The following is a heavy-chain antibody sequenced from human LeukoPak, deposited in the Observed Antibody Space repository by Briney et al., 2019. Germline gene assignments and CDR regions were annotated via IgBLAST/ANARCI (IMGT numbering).Heavy chain of an antibody. Sequence: PGGSLRLSCAASGFTFSSYAMSWVRQAPGKGLEWVSAISGSGGSTYYAGSVKGRFTISRDNSKNTLYLQMNSLRAEDTAVYYCAKALREDRIVVVYYFDYWGQGTLVTVSS. D-gene: IGHD2-15*01. V-gene: IGHV3-23*01. CDR1: GFTFSSYA. CDR3: AKALREDRIVVVYYFDY. CDR2: ISGSGGST. J-gene: IGHJ4*02.